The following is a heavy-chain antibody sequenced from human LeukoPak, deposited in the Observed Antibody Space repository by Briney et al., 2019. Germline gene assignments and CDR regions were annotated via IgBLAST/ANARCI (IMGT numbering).Heavy chain of an antibody. J-gene: IGHJ4*02. CDR2: IYYSGST. V-gene: IGHV4-4*02. Sequence: PSGTLSLTCAVSGGSISSSNWWSWVRQPPGKGLEWIGYIYYSGSTNYNPSLKSRVTISVDTSKNQFSLKLSSVTAADTAVYYCARGIAAAGNPYDYWGQGTLVTVSS. D-gene: IGHD6-13*01. CDR1: GGSISSSNW. CDR3: ARGIAAAGNPYDY.